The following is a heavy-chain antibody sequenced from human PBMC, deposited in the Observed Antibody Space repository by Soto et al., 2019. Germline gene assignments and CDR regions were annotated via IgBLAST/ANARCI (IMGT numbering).Heavy chain of an antibody. CDR1: GFTFSSYS. CDR2: ISSSSSTI. J-gene: IGHJ6*03. Sequence: PGGSLRLSCAASGFTFSSYSMNWVRQAPGKGLEWVSYISSSSSTIYYADSVKGRFTISRDSAKNSLYLQMNSLRAEDTAVYYCAMVTTPTYYYFYMDVWGKGTTVTVSS. CDR3: AMVTTPTYYYFYMDV. D-gene: IGHD3-22*01. V-gene: IGHV3-48*01.